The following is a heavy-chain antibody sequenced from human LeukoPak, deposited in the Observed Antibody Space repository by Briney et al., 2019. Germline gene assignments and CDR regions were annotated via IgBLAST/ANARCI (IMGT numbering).Heavy chain of an antibody. Sequence: PGRSLRLSCAASGFTFSSYGMHWVRQAPGKGLEWVAVISYDGSNKYYADSVKGRFTTSRDNSKNTLYLQMNSLRAEDTAVYYCAKVRRGYCSGGSCYSWFDPWGQGTLVTVSS. J-gene: IGHJ5*02. CDR3: AKVRRGYCSGGSCYSWFDP. CDR2: ISYDGSNK. V-gene: IGHV3-30*18. D-gene: IGHD2-15*01. CDR1: GFTFSSYG.